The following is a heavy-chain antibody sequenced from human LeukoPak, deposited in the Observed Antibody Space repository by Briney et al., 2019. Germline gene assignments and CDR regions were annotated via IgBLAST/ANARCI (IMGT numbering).Heavy chain of an antibody. J-gene: IGHJ6*03. CDR3: ARGVAVAGAYYYMDV. D-gene: IGHD6-19*01. V-gene: IGHV3-23*01. CDR1: GFTFSSYG. CDR2: ISGSGGST. Sequence: GGSLRLSCAASGFTFSSYGMSWVRQAPGKGLEWVSAISGSGGSTYYADSVKGRFTISRDNAKNSLYLQMNSLRAEDTALYYCARGVAVAGAYYYMDVWGKGTTVTGSS.